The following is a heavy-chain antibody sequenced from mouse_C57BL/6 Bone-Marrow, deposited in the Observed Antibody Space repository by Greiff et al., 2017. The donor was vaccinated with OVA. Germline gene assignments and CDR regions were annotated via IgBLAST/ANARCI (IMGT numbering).Heavy chain of an antibody. D-gene: IGHD4-1*01. CDR2: ISYDGSN. V-gene: IGHV3-6*01. CDR1: GYSITSGYY. Sequence: ESGPGLVKPSQSLSLTCSVTGYSITSGYYWNWIRQFPGNKLEWMGYISYDGSNNYNPSLKNRISITRDTSKNQFFLKLNSVTTEDTATYYCARDGTLYFDYWGQGTTLTVSS. J-gene: IGHJ2*01. CDR3: ARDGTLYFDY.